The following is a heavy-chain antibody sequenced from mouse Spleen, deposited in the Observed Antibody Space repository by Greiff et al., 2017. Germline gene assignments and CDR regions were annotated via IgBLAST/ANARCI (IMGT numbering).Heavy chain of an antibody. Sequence: VQLKETGPGLVAPSQSLSITCTVSGFSLTSYGVHWVRQPPGKGLEWLVVIWSDGSTNYNSALKSRLSISKDNSKSQVFLKMNSLQTDDTAMYYCARRGGTDYAMDYWGQGTSVTVSS. CDR3: ARRGGTDYAMDY. V-gene: IGHV2-6*03. D-gene: IGHD3-1*01. CDR1: GFSLTSYG. CDR2: IWSDGST. J-gene: IGHJ4*01.